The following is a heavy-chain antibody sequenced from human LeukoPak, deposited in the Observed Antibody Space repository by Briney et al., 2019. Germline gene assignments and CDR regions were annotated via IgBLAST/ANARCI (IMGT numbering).Heavy chain of an antibody. CDR1: GGTFSSYA. CDR3: APEGGCSSTSYYGVGGY. Sequence: ASVKVSCKASGGTFSSYAISWVRQAPGQGLEWMGRIIPIFGIANYAQKFQGRVTITADKSTSTAYMELSSLRSEDTAVYYCAPEGGCSSTSYYGVGGYWGQGTLVTVSS. D-gene: IGHD2-2*01. CDR2: IIPIFGIA. V-gene: IGHV1-69*04. J-gene: IGHJ4*02.